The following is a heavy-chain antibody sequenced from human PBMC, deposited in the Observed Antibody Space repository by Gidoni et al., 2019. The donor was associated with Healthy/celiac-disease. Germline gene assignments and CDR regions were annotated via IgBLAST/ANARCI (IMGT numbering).Heavy chain of an antibody. Sequence: QVQLVQSGAEVKQPGASVKVSCKVTGYTLTDVSMHWVRQAPGKGLEWMVGFDPEDGETIYAQKFQGRVTMTEDTSTDTAYMELSSLRSEDTAVYYCATPGITIFGVVLPRFDYWGQGTLVTVSS. J-gene: IGHJ4*02. CDR1: GYTLTDVS. CDR2: FDPEDGET. CDR3: ATPGITIFGVVLPRFDY. D-gene: IGHD3-3*01. V-gene: IGHV1-24*01.